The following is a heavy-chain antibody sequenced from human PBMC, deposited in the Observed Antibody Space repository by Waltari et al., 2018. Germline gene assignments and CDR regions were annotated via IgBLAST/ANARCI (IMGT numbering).Heavy chain of an antibody. V-gene: IGHV1-18*01. CDR1: GYTFTSYG. CDR2: ISAYNGNT. Sequence: QVQLVQSGAEVKKPGASVKVSCKASGYTFTSYGISWVRQAPGHGLEWMGWISAYNGNTNYAQKFHARVTITTDESTSTAYMELSSLRSEDTAVYYCARDHEQQPFDYWGQGTLVTVSS. J-gene: IGHJ4*02. CDR3: ARDHEQQPFDY. D-gene: IGHD6-13*01.